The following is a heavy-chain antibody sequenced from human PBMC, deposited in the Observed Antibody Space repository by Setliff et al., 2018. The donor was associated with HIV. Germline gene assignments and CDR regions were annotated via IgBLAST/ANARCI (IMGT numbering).Heavy chain of an antibody. CDR3: ARVIGYFSGWYLKY. CDR1: GYTFTSYD. Sequence: ASVKVSCKASGYTFTSYDINWVRQAPGQGLEWMGWMNPNSGNTGYARKFQGRITMTRNTSITTAYMELSSLGSEDTAVYYCARVIGYFSGWYLKYWGQGAPVTVSS. D-gene: IGHD6-19*01. J-gene: IGHJ4*02. V-gene: IGHV1-8*02. CDR2: MNPNSGNT.